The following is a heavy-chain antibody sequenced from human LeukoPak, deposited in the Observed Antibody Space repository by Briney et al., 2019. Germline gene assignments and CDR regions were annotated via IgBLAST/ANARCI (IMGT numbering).Heavy chain of an antibody. Sequence: ASVKVSCKASGYTFTGYYMHWVRQAPGQGLEWMGWINPNNGGTSYAQKFQGRVTMTRDTSITSAYMELPSLTSDDTAVYYCARGYSSPVPNFDYWGQGTLVTVSS. CDR2: INPNNGGT. CDR3: ARGYSSPVPNFDY. J-gene: IGHJ4*02. V-gene: IGHV1-2*02. CDR1: GYTFTGYY. D-gene: IGHD6-13*01.